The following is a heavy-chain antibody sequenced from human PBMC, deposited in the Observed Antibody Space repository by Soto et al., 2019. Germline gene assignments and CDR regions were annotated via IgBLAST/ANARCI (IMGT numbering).Heavy chain of an antibody. V-gene: IGHV1-3*01. CDR1: GYTFTSYA. J-gene: IGHJ6*02. Sequence: GASVKVSCKASGYTFTSYAMHWVRQAPGQRLEWMGWSNAGNGNTKYSQKFQERVTITRDMSTSTAYMELSSLRSEDTAVYYCAADRYSGYDFGYYYGMDVWGQGTTVTVSS. CDR3: AADRYSGYDFGYYYGMDV. D-gene: IGHD5-12*01. CDR2: SNAGNGNT.